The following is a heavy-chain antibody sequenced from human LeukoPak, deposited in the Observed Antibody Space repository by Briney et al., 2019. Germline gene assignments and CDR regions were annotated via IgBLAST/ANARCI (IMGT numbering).Heavy chain of an antibody. CDR1: GGSISSYY. CDR3: ASIPTTVTRYYYYYGMDV. Sequence: PSETLSLTCTVSGGSISSYYWSWIRQPAGKGLEWIGRIYTSGSTNYNPSLKSRVTISVDTSKNQFSLKLSSVTAADTAVYYCASIPTTVTRYYYYYGMDVWGQGTTVTVSS. J-gene: IGHJ6*02. V-gene: IGHV4-4*07. CDR2: IYTSGST. D-gene: IGHD4-17*01.